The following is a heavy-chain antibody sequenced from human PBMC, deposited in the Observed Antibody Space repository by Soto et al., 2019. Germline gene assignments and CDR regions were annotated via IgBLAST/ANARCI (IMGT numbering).Heavy chain of an antibody. D-gene: IGHD2-21*02. CDR2: IKSKTDGGTT. CDR1: GSTFSNAW. CDR3: TTRFTAVATARFDY. Sequence: GGSLRLSCAASGSTFSNAWMSWVRQAPGKGLEWVGRIKSKTDGGTTDYAAPVKGRFTISRDDSKNTLYLQMNSLKTEDTAVYYCTTRFTAVATARFDYWGQGTLVIVSS. V-gene: IGHV3-15*01. J-gene: IGHJ4*02.